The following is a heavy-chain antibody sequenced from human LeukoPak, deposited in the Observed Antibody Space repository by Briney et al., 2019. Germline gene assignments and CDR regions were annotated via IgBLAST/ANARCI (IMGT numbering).Heavy chain of an antibody. CDR1: GFAFSSYG. CDR3: VKSLDRHYYDIHGPLSH. CDR2: ISYEGSNK. Sequence: PGRSLRLSCAASGFAFSSYGMHWVRQAPGKGLEWVAAISYEGSNKYYGDSVKGRITISRDNARNTVDLQMNSLRAEDTAVYYCVKSLDRHYYDIHGPLSHWGQGTLVTVSS. V-gene: IGHV3-30*18. J-gene: IGHJ4*02. D-gene: IGHD3-22*01.